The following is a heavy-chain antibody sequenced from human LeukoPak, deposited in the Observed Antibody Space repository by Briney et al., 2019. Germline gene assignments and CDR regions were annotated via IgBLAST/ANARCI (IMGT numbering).Heavy chain of an antibody. Sequence: PGGSLRISCVGSAFTFATYAMTWVRLAPGKGLEWVSSIVGGGSYANYAESVRGRFTTPRDNSKNTLYLQMNSLRAGDTAVYYCGRDPNGDYVGAFEFWGQGTLVSVSS. V-gene: IGHV3-23*01. CDR3: GRDPNGDYVGAFEF. CDR1: AFTFATYA. J-gene: IGHJ3*01. D-gene: IGHD4-17*01. CDR2: IVGGGSYA.